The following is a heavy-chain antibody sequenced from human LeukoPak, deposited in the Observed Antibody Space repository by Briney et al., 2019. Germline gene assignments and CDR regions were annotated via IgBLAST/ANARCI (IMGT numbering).Heavy chain of an antibody. V-gene: IGHV1-18*01. D-gene: IGHD6-19*01. J-gene: IGHJ4*02. Sequence: ASVKVSCKASGYTFTNYGITWVRQAPGQGLEWMGWISAHDGSRNYALKHEDRVTMTTDTSTSTAYMELRGLRSDDTAVYYCARRSTLYSSGRFYFDYWGQGTLVTVSS. CDR2: ISAHDGSR. CDR3: ARRSTLYSSGRFYFDY. CDR1: GYTFTNYG.